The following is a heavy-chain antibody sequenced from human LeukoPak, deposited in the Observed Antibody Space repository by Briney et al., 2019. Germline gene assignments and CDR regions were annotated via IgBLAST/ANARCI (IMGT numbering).Heavy chain of an antibody. CDR1: GYTFTGYY. J-gene: IGHJ4*02. CDR2: INPNSGGT. CDR3: ARDMLYCSGGSCYSPDRFDY. Sequence: ASVKVSCKASGYTFTGYYMHWVRQAPGQGLEWMGWINPNSGGTNYAQKFQGRVTMTRDTSISTAYMELSRLRSDDTAVYYCARDMLYCSGGSCYSPDRFDYWGQGTWSPSPQ. D-gene: IGHD2-15*01. V-gene: IGHV1-2*02.